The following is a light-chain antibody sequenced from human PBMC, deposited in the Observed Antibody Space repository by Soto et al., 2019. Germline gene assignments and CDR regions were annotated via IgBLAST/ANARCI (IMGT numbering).Light chain of an antibody. CDR1: XTXXXXXXF. V-gene: IGLV2-14*01. J-gene: IGLJ1*01. CDR3: SSYLTSTTYV. Sequence: QSALTQPASXSXSPXXXXXXSXXXXXTXXXXXXFXSWXXXXXGKAPKVXIYEVNNRPSGIXSRFSGSKSGDTASLTIXXLQPEDEADYYCSSYLTSTTYVFGTGTKVTVL. CDR2: EVN.